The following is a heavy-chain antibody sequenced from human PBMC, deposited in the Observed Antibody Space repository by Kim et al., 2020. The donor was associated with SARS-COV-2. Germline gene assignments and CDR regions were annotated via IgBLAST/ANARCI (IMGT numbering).Heavy chain of an antibody. D-gene: IGHD6-13*01. CDR3: AKLAAGTSGYFDY. Sequence: GGSLRLSCAASGFTFSSYGMHWVRQAPGKGLEWVAVISYDGSNKYYADSVKGRFTISRDNSKNTLYLQMNSLRAEDTAVYYCAKLAAGTSGYFDYWGQGTLVTVSS. V-gene: IGHV3-30*18. CDR1: GFTFSSYG. J-gene: IGHJ4*02. CDR2: ISYDGSNK.